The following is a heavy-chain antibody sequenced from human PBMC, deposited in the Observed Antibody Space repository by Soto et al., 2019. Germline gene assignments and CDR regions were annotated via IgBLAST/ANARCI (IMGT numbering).Heavy chain of an antibody. J-gene: IGHJ3*01. CDR3: AKDFIYDSDGYYYVSAFDL. CDR1: GFIFNSYG. CDR2: ISGSGGFI. D-gene: IGHD3-22*01. Sequence: GGSLRLSCAAPGFIFNSYGMSWVRQAPGMGLEWVSTISGSGGFIYNADSVKGRFTISRDNSKNTLYLQMNSLRADDTAVYYCAKDFIYDSDGYYYVSAFDLWGQGTMDTVSS. V-gene: IGHV3-23*01.